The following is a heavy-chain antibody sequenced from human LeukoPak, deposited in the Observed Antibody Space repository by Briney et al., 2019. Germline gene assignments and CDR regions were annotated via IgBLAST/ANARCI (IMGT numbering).Heavy chain of an antibody. CDR2: IIPIFGTA. V-gene: IGHV1-69*13. J-gene: IGHJ4*02. CDR3: AYNGNGHLTPIDY. Sequence: GASVKVSCKASGGTFSSYAISWVRQAPGQGLEWMGGIIPIFGTANYAQKFQGRVTITADESTSTAYMELSSLRSEDTAVYYCAYNGNGHLTPIDYWGQGTLVTVSS. D-gene: IGHD1-14*01. CDR1: GGTFSSYA.